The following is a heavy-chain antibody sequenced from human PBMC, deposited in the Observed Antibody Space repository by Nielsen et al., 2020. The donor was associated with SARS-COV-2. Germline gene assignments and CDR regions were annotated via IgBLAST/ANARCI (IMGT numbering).Heavy chain of an antibody. CDR1: GGSISSGDYY. CDR2: IYYSGST. Sequence: LRLSCTVSGGSISSGDYYWSWIRQPPGKGLEWIGYIYYSGSTYYNPSLKSRVTISVDTSKNQFSLKLSSVTAADTAVYYCARDTRATYWFDPWGQGTLVTVSS. CDR3: ARDTRATYWFDP. D-gene: IGHD1-26*01. V-gene: IGHV4-30-4*01. J-gene: IGHJ5*02.